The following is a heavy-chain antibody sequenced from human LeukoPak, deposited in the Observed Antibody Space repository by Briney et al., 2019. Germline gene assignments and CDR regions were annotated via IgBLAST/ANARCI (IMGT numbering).Heavy chain of an antibody. CDR3: ARHFGTGDNFAY. J-gene: IGHJ4*02. CDR1: GYTFTGYY. CDR2: MHANSDET. V-gene: IGHV1-8*01. Sequence: ASVKVSCKASGYTFTGYYMHWVRQAPGPGLEGLGWMHANSDETGYAQKFHGRVTMTCHNSLRRAYMDLSSLRSPDPALYCCARHFGTGDNFAYGGQGTLLIVSS. D-gene: IGHD1-1*01.